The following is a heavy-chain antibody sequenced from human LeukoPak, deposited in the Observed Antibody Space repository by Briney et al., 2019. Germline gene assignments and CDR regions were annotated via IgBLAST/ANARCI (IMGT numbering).Heavy chain of an antibody. CDR1: GDSISSGDYY. D-gene: IGHD3-22*01. CDR3: ARGRAPVVVPFDY. CDR2: ISSSGST. V-gene: IGHV4-61*02. J-gene: IGHJ4*02. Sequence: SQTLSLTCTVSGDSISSGDYYWSWIRQPAGKGLEWIGRISSSGSTNYNPSLKSRVTISVDTSKNQFSLKLSSVTAADTAVYYCARGRAPVVVPFDYWGQGTLVTVSS.